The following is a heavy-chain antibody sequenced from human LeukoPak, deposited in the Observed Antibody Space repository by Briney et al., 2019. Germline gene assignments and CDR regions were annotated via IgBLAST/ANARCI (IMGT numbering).Heavy chain of an antibody. J-gene: IGHJ4*02. V-gene: IGHV4-38-2*02. CDR3: TREEGGTTVDY. CDR1: GYSISSGYF. CDR2: ISHSGTT. Sequence: SETLSLTCTVSGYSISSGYFWGWIRQPPGKGLEWIGSISHSGTTYYNPSLKSRITISQDTSKNQFFLKVNSVTAADTAAYYCTREEGGTTVDYWGQGTLVTVSS. D-gene: IGHD1-1*01.